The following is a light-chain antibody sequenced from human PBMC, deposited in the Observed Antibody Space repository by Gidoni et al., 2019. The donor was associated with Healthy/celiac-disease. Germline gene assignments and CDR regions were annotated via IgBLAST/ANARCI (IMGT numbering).Light chain of an antibody. CDR1: NIGSKS. Sequence: SYVLTPPPSVSVAPGKTARITCGGNNIGSKSVHWYQQKPGQAPVLVIYYDSDRPSGIPERFSVSNSGNTATLTISRVEAGDEADYYCQVWDSSSDHYVFGTGTKVTVL. V-gene: IGLV3-21*04. J-gene: IGLJ1*01. CDR2: YDS. CDR3: QVWDSSSDHYV.